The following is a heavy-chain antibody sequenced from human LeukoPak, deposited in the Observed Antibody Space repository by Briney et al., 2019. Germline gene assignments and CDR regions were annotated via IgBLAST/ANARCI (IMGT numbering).Heavy chain of an antibody. J-gene: IGHJ5*01. D-gene: IGHD5-24*01. Sequence: SETLSLTCTVSGGSINSYYWSWIRQPPGKGLEWIGYIYYSGSTEYNPSLKSRVTISVDTSKNQFSLKMSSVTAADTAVYYCARARDGHINNWFDPWGQRTLVTVSS. V-gene: IGHV4-59*01. CDR1: GGSINSYY. CDR2: IYYSGST. CDR3: ARARDGHINNWFDP.